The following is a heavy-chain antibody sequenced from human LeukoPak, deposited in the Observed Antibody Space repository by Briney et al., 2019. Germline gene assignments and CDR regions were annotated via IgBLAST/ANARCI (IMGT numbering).Heavy chain of an antibody. V-gene: IGHV3-33*01. J-gene: IGHJ4*02. CDR1: GFTFSSYG. CDR2: IWHDGSNK. D-gene: IGHD3-9*01. CDR3: ARGGYDILTGSLYYFDY. Sequence: GGSLRLSCAASGFTFSSYGMHWVRQAPGKGLEWVAVIWHDGSNKYYADSVKGRFTISRDNSKNTLYLQMNSLRAEDTAVYYCARGGYDILTGSLYYFDYWGQGTLVTVSS.